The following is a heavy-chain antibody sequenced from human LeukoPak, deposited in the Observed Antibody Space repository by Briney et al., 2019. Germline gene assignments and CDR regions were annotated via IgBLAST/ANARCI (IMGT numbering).Heavy chain of an antibody. D-gene: IGHD2-15*01. J-gene: IGHJ4*02. V-gene: IGHV3-21*01. CDR2: ISSSSSYI. CDR1: GFTFSSYS. CDR3: ARDRGGRGGSCYDY. Sequence: PGGSLRLSCAASGFTFSSYSMNWVRQAPGKGLEWVSSISSSSSYIYYADSVKGRFTISRDNAKNSLYLQMNSLRAEDTAVYYCARDRGGRGGSCYDYWGQGTLVTVSS.